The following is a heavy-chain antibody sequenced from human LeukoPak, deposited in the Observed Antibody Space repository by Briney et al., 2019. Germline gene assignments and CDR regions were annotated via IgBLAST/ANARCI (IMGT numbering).Heavy chain of an antibody. CDR3: ARGASGDPASMDY. V-gene: IGHV4-59*01. Sequence: SETLSLTCTVSGGSISSYYWSWIRQPPGKGLEWIGYIYYSGSTNYNPSLKSRVTISVDTSKNQFSLKLSSVTAADTAVYYCARGASGDPASMDYWGQGTLVTVSS. D-gene: IGHD3-10*01. CDR1: GGSISSYY. CDR2: IYYSGST. J-gene: IGHJ4*02.